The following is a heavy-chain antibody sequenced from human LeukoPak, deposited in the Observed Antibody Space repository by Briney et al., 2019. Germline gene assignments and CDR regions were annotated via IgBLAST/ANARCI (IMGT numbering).Heavy chain of an antibody. J-gene: IGHJ3*02. Sequence: GASVKVSCKASGYTFTGYYMHWVRQAPGQGLEWMGWINPNSGGTNYAQKFQGRVTMTRDTSISTAYMELSRLRSDDTAVYYCARLRKATVTTAAFDIWGQGTMVTVSS. V-gene: IGHV1-2*02. CDR2: INPNSGGT. D-gene: IGHD4-17*01. CDR1: GYTFTGYY. CDR3: ARLRKATVTTAAFDI.